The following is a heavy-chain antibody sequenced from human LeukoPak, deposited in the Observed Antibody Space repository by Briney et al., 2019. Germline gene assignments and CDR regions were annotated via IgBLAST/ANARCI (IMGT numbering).Heavy chain of an antibody. CDR3: ARDVTVQDYFDN. D-gene: IGHD2-21*02. V-gene: IGHV3-21*01. J-gene: IGHJ4*02. CDR1: GFTFSSYA. CDR2: ISSSSSYI. Sequence: PGGSLRLSCAASGFTFSSYAMSWVRQAPGKGLEWVSSISSSSSYIYYADSVKGRFTISRDNAKNSLYLQMNSLRAEDTAVYYCARDVTVQDYFDNWGQGTLVTVSS.